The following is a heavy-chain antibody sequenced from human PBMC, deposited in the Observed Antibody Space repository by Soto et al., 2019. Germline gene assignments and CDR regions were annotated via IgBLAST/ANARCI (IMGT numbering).Heavy chain of an antibody. Sequence: PGGSLRLSCAASGFTFSSYAMSWVRQAPGKGLEWVSAISGSGGSTYYADSVKGRFTISRDNSKNTLYLQMNSLRAEDTAVYYCVSPPSSGWLSLYYYYYGMDVWGQGTTVTVSS. V-gene: IGHV3-23*01. CDR3: VSPPSSGWLSLYYYYYGMDV. D-gene: IGHD3-22*01. CDR1: GFTFSSYA. J-gene: IGHJ6*02. CDR2: ISGSGGST.